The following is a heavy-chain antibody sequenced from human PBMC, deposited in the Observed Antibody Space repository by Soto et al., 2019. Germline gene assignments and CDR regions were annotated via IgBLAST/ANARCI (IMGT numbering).Heavy chain of an antibody. CDR2: IYYSGST. D-gene: IGHD2-8*01. CDR3: ARELIYCTHGVCSARWFDP. Sequence: SETLSLTCTVSGGSVSSGSYYWSWIRQPPGKGLEWIGYIYYSGSTNYNPSLKSRVTISVDTSKNQFSLKLSSVTAADTAVYYCARELIYCTHGVCSARWFDPWGQGTLVTVSS. CDR1: GGSVSSGSYY. V-gene: IGHV4-61*01. J-gene: IGHJ5*02.